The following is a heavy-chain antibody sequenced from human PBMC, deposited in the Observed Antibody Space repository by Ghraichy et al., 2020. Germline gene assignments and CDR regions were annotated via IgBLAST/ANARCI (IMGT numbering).Heavy chain of an antibody. CDR3: AGGYCSGGGCYSNGNALYAMDV. D-gene: IGHD2-15*01. J-gene: IGHJ6*02. V-gene: IGHV1-69*10. CDR1: RDTFNKYS. Sequence: SVKVSCKASRDTFNKYSISWVRQAPGQGLEWMGGIIPMFEITNNAQKFQGRVTITADKSTSTAYMDLSSLRSEDTAVYFCAGGYCSGGGCYSNGNALYAMDVWGQGTTVTVSS. CDR2: IIPMFEIT.